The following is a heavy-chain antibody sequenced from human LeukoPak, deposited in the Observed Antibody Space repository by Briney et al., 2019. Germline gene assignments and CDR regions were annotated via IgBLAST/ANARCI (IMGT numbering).Heavy chain of an antibody. D-gene: IGHD2-2*01. V-gene: IGHV4-4*07. Sequence: PSETLSLTCTVSGGSISSYYWSWIRQPAGKGLEWIGRIYTSGSTNYNPSLKSRVTMSVDTSKNQFSLKLSSVTAADTAVYYCARDLGHLGYCSSTSCFDAFDIWGQGTMVTVSS. CDR3: ARDLGHLGYCSSTSCFDAFDI. CDR2: IYTSGST. J-gene: IGHJ3*02. CDR1: GGSISSYY.